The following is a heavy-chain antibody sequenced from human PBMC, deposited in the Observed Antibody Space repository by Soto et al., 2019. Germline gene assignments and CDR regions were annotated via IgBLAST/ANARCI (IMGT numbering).Heavy chain of an antibody. D-gene: IGHD2-2*01. CDR2: IIPIFGTA. V-gene: IGHV1-69*01. CDR1: GGTFSSYA. J-gene: IGHJ6*02. CDR3: ARDAPYCSSTSCYEDYYYYGMDV. Sequence: VKVSCKASGGTFSSYAISWVRQAPGQGLEWMGGIIPIFGTANYAQKFQGRVTITADESTSTAYMELSSLRSEDTAVYYCARDAPYCSSTSCYEDYYYYGMDVWGQGTTVTVSS.